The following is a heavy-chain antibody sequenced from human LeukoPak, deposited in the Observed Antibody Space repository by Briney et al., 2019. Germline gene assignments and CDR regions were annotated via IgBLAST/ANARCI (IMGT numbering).Heavy chain of an antibody. CDR3: ARGITGFWSGYLVDP. V-gene: IGHV1-8*03. CDR1: GYTFTSYD. CDR2: MNPNSGNT. D-gene: IGHD3-3*01. Sequence: ASVKVSCKASGYTFTSYDINWVRQATGQGREWMGWMNPNSGNTGYAQKFQGRVTITRNTSISTAYMELSSLRSEDTAVYYCARGITGFWSGYLVDPWGQGTLVTVSS. J-gene: IGHJ5*02.